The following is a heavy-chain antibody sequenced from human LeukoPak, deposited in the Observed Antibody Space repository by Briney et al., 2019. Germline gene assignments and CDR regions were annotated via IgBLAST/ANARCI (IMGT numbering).Heavy chain of an antibody. CDR2: IRYSVST. CDR1: GGSITTYF. CDR3: ARAEGLAFDY. D-gene: IGHD3/OR15-3a*01. Sequence: SETLSLTCTVSGGSITTYFWSWIRQPPGKGLEWVGYIRYSVSTSYNPSLKSRVTMSVDTSKNQFSLRLSSVTAADTAVYYCARAEGLAFDYWGQGTLVTVSS. J-gene: IGHJ4*02. V-gene: IGHV4-59*01.